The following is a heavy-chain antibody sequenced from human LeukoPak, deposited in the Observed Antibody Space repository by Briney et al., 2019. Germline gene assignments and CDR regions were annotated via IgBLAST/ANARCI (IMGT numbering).Heavy chain of an antibody. J-gene: IGHJ6*03. CDR2: IYYTGST. D-gene: IGHD3-22*01. CDR1: GDSIIGYY. CDR3: ARVTYYYDSSGYYYYYYYMDV. Sequence: SSETLSLTCSVSGDSIIGYYWGWIRQPPGKGLEWIGNIYYTGSTYYNSSLKSRVTISVDTSKNQFSLKLSSVTAADTAVYYCARVTYYYDSSGYYYYYYYMDVWGKGTTVTISS. V-gene: IGHV4-39*01.